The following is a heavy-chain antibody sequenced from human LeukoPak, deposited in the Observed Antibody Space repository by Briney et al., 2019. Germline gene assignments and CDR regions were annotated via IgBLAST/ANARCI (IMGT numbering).Heavy chain of an antibody. CDR2: ISDSAGST. J-gene: IGHJ4*02. CDR1: GITLSNYG. V-gene: IGHV3-23*01. D-gene: IGHD3-22*01. Sequence: GGSLRLSCAVSGITLSNYGMSWVRQASGKGLEWVAGISDSAGSTNYADSVKGRFTISRDNPKNTLYLQMNSLRAEDTAVYFCARRGVVIRVILVGFHKEAFYFDSWGQEALVTVSS. CDR3: ARRGVVIRVILVGFHKEAFYFDS.